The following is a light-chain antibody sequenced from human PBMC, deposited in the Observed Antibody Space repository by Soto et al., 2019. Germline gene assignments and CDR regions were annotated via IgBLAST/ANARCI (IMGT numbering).Light chain of an antibody. Sequence: SYELTQPPSVSVAPGKTARITCGGNNIGSKSVHWYQQKPGQTPVLVIYYDSDRPSGIPERFSGSNSGSTATLTISRVEAGDGADYYCQVWDSSSDHVVFGGGTKLTVL. V-gene: IGLV3-21*04. J-gene: IGLJ2*01. CDR1: NIGSKS. CDR3: QVWDSSSDHVV. CDR2: YDS.